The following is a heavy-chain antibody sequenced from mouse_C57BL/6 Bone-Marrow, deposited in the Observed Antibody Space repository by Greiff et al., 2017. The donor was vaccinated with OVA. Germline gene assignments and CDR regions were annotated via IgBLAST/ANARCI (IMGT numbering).Heavy chain of an antibody. J-gene: IGHJ1*03. Sequence: EVQLQQSGAELVRPGASVKLSCTASGFNIKDDYMHWVKQRPEQGLEWIGWIDPENGDTEYASKFQGKATITADTSSNTAYLQLSSLTSEDTAVYYCTTGYYYGSIYWYFDVWGTGTTVTVSS. D-gene: IGHD1-1*01. CDR1: GFNIKDDY. CDR3: TTGYYYGSIYWYFDV. V-gene: IGHV14-4*01. CDR2: IDPENGDT.